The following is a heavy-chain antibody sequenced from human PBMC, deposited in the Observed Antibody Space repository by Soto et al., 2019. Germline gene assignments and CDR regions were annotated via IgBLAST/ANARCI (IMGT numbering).Heavy chain of an antibody. Sequence: QVQLVQSGAEVKKPGSSVKVSCKASGGTFSSYAISWVRQAPGQGLEWMGGIIPIFGTANYAQKFQGRVTINADESTSTAYMELSSLRSEDTAVYYCARVAEVVVVPAAGSDYYYGMDVWGQGTTVTVSS. D-gene: IGHD2-2*01. CDR3: ARVAEVVVVPAAGSDYYYGMDV. CDR1: GGTFSSYA. CDR2: IIPIFGTA. V-gene: IGHV1-69*01. J-gene: IGHJ6*02.